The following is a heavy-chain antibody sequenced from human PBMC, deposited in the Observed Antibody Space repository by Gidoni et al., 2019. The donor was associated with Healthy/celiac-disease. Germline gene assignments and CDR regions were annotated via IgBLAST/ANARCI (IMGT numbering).Heavy chain of an antibody. J-gene: IGHJ6*02. Sequence: QVQLVESGGGVVQPGRSLRLSCAASGFTFSSYAMHWVRQAPGKGLEWVAVISYDGSNKYYADSVKGRFTISRDNSKNTLYLQMNSLRAEDTAVYYCAREWGGLGYCSSTSCLLDVWGQGTTVTVSS. V-gene: IGHV3-30-3*01. CDR2: ISYDGSNK. CDR3: AREWGGLGYCSSTSCLLDV. D-gene: IGHD2-2*01. CDR1: GFTFSSYA.